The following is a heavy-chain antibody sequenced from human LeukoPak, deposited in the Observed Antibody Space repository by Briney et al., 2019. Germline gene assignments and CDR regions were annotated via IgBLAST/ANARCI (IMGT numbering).Heavy chain of an antibody. CDR3: ERIRRGWSQKWDY. J-gene: IGHJ4*02. D-gene: IGHD6-19*01. V-gene: IGHV3-7*01. Sequence: GGSLRLSCAASLFTPSRYTMSSVRQAPAKGLEWVANIKQDGSEKYYVDSVKGRFTISRDNAKNSLYLQMNSLSASDSAVYYCERIRRGWSQKWDYWGQGTLVTVSS. CDR1: LFTPSRYT. CDR2: IKQDGSEK.